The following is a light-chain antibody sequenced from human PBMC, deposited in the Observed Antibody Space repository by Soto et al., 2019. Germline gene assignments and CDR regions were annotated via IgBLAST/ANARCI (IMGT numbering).Light chain of an antibody. CDR2: DAS. J-gene: IGKJ2*01. Sequence: DIQMTQSPSSLSASVGDRVTITCQASQDITNYLNWYQQKPGKAPKLLIYDASNLEPGVPSRFSGSGSGTDFTFSISILQPEDIVTYYCQQYDNLPMYTFGQGTKLEI. CDR1: QDITNY. CDR3: QQYDNLPMYT. V-gene: IGKV1-33*01.